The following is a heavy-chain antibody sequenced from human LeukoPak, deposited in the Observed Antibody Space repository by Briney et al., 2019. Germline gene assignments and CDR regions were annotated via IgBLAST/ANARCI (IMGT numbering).Heavy chain of an antibody. CDR3: ARALNYYYMDV. J-gene: IGHJ6*03. CDR1: GFTFSTYG. Sequence: PGGSLRLSCAASGFTFSTYGMSWVRQAPGKGLEWVSAISGTAGRTKYADSVKGRFTISRDNSKNTLYLQMNSLRAEDTAVYYCARALNYYYMDVWGKGTTVTISS. V-gene: IGHV3-23*01. CDR2: ISGTAGRT.